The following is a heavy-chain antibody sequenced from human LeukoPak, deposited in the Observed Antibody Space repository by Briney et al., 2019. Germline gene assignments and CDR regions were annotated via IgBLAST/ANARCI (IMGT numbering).Heavy chain of an antibody. Sequence: SQTLSLTCTVSGGAISSGDYYWSWIRQPPGKGLEWIGYIYYSGSTYYNPSLKSRVSISVDTSKNQFSLKLSSVTAADTAVYYCARAYDSSGFPLFDYWGQGALVTVSS. CDR2: IYYSGST. CDR3: ARAYDSSGFPLFDY. J-gene: IGHJ4*02. V-gene: IGHV4-30-4*01. CDR1: GGAISSGDYY. D-gene: IGHD3-22*01.